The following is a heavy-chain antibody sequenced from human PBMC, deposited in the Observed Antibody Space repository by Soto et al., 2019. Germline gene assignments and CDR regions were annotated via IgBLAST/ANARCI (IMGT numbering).Heavy chain of an antibody. CDR2: INSGGSLI. V-gene: IGHV3-48*03. J-gene: IGHJ4*02. Sequence: EVQLVESGGGLVQPGGSLRLSCVGSGFRFNEYEINWVRQAPGKGLEWISYINSGGSLIYYAASVKGRFTISRDNYKDSVYLQMNGLRADDTALYYCARETSYGQSATIVGGFWGQGTLVTVSS. CDR1: GFRFNEYE. CDR3: ARETSYGQSATIVGGF. D-gene: IGHD3-10*01.